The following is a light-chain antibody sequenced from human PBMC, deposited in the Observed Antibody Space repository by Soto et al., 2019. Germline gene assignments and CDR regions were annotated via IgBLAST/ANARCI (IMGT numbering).Light chain of an antibody. CDR2: GAS. CDR1: QSVSSSY. Sequence: EIVLTQSPGTLPLSPGERATLSCRASQSVSSSYLAWYQQKPGQAPRLLIYGASSRATGIPDRFSGSGSGTDFTLTISRLEPEDFAVYYCQPYNNWPLTFGGGTKVESK. V-gene: IGKV3-20*01. J-gene: IGKJ4*01. CDR3: QPYNNWPLT.